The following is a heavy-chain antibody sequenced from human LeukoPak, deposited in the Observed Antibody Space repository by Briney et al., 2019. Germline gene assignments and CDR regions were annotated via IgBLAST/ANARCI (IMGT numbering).Heavy chain of an antibody. V-gene: IGHV3-33*01. Sequence: PGGSLRLSCAASGFTFSSYGMHWVRQAPGKGLEWVAVIWYDGSNKYYADSVKGRFTISRDNSKNTLYLQMNSLRAEDTAVYYCARGYSSSWYGGYDYWGQGTLVTVSS. D-gene: IGHD6-13*01. CDR3: ARGYSSSWYGGYDY. CDR2: IWYDGSNK. J-gene: IGHJ4*02. CDR1: GFTFSSYG.